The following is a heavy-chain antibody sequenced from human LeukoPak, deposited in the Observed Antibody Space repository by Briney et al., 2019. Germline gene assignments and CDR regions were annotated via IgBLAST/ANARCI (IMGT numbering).Heavy chain of an antibody. CDR2: IYTSGST. D-gene: IGHD6-19*01. CDR1: GGSISSYY. V-gene: IGHV4-4*07. CDR3: ARSTRRTVAGSYWFDP. J-gene: IGHJ5*02. Sequence: SETLSLTCTVSGGSISSYYWSWIRQPAGKGLEWIGRIYTSGSTNYNPSLESRVTMSVDTSKNQFSLKLSSVTAADTAVYYCARSTRRTVAGSYWFDPWGQGTLVTVSS.